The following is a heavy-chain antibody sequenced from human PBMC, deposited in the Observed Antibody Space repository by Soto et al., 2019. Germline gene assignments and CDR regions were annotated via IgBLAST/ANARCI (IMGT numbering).Heavy chain of an antibody. D-gene: IGHD5-12*01. J-gene: IGHJ4*02. CDR1: GGSISSGGYS. Sequence: QLQLQESGSGLVKPSQTLSLTCAVSGGSISSGGYSWSWIRQPPGKGLEWIGYIYHSGSTYYNPCLKSRVTISVDRSKNQFSLKLSSVTAADTAVYCCAAGGGLPRYYWGQGTPVTVSS. CDR2: IYHSGST. V-gene: IGHV4-30-2*01. CDR3: AAGGGLPRYY.